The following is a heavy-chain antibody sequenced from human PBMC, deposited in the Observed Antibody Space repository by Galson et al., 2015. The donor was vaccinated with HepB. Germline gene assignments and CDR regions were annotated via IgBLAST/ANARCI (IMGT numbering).Heavy chain of an antibody. V-gene: IGHV1-69*04. CDR2: IIPILGIA. Sequence: SVKVSCKASGGTFSSYAISWVRQAPGQGLEWMGRIIPILGIANYAQKFQGRVTITADKSTSTAYMELSSLRSEDTAVYYCARGGREMATSTPLDYWGQGTLVTVSS. D-gene: IGHD5-24*01. CDR3: ARGGREMATSTPLDY. CDR1: GGTFSSYA. J-gene: IGHJ4*02.